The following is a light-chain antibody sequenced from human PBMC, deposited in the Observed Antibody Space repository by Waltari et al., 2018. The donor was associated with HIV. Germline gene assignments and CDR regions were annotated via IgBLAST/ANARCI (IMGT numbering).Light chain of an antibody. V-gene: IGLV1-51*01. CDR2: DNN. J-gene: IGLJ2*01. CDR3: GTWDSSLSAGV. CDR1: NSNLGNKY. Sequence: QSVLTQPPSVSAAPGQKVTLSCSGSNSNLGNKYVSWYQQLPGSAPKLLMYDNNKRPSGIPDRFSGSKSGTSATLGITGLQTGDEADYYCGTWDSSLSAGVFGGGTKVTVL.